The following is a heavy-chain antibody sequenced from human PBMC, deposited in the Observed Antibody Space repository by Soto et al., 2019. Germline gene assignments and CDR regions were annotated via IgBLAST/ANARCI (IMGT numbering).Heavy chain of an antibody. CDR1: GYTFTSYG. J-gene: IGHJ3*02. CDR3: ARDRTVVVAAVPFDI. CDR2: ISAYNGNT. V-gene: IGHV1-18*01. D-gene: IGHD2-15*01. Sequence: QVQLVQSGAEVKKPGASVKVSCKASGYTFTSYGISWVRQAPGQGLEWMGWISAYNGNTNYAQKLQGRVTMTTDTSTSTAYMELRSVRSDDTAVYYCARDRTVVVAAVPFDIWGQGTMVTVSS.